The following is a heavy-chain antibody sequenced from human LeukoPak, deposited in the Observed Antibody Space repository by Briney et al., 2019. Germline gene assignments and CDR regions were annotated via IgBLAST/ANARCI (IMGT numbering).Heavy chain of an antibody. CDR2: ISTSGST. V-gene: IGHV4-4*07. J-gene: IGHJ4*02. D-gene: IGHD6-13*01. CDR1: GGSISSYY. Sequence: SETLSLTCTVSGGSISSYYWSWIRQPAGKGLESIGHISTSGSTNYNPSLKSRVTMSVDTSKNQFFLRLSSVTAADTAVYYCARDVVAAVGSFDYWGQGILVTVSS. CDR3: ARDVVAAVGSFDY.